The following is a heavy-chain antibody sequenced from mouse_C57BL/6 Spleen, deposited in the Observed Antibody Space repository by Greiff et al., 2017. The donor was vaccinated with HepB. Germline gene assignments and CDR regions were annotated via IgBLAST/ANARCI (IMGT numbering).Heavy chain of an antibody. V-gene: IGHV14-3*01. CDR2: IDPANGNT. Sequence: EVQLQQSVAELVRPGASVKLSCTASGFNIQNTYMHWVKQRPEQGLEWIGRIDPANGNTKYAPKFQGKATITADTSSNTAYLQLSSLTSEDTAIYYGATRDVPDYWGQGTTLTVSS. CDR3: ATRDVPDY. D-gene: IGHD3-3*01. J-gene: IGHJ2*01. CDR1: GFNIQNTY.